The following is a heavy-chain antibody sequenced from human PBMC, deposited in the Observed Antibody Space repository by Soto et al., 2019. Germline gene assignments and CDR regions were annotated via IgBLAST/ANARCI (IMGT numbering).Heavy chain of an antibody. Sequence: VQLVESGGGLVQPGRSLRLSCAASGLTCDDYAMQWVRQAPGKGLEWVSGISWNSGSIGYANSVKGRFTISRDNAKNCLYLQMNSLRDEDTALYYCAKHIWETTTTYYCMDVWGRGTTVTVSS. CDR1: GLTCDDYA. D-gene: IGHD4-4*01. CDR3: AKHIWETTTTYYCMDV. J-gene: IGHJ6*03. V-gene: IGHV3-9*01. CDR2: ISWNSGSI.